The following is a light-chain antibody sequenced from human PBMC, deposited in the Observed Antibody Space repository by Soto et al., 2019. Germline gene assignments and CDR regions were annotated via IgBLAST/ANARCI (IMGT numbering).Light chain of an antibody. CDR3: QQYGSPPYT. J-gene: IGKJ2*01. Sequence: EIVLTQSPGTLSLSPGERATLSCRASQSVSRSYLAWYQQKPGQAPRLLIYGASSRATGIPDRFSGSGSGTDVTRTISRLEPEDSAVYYCQQYGSPPYTFGQGTKLEIK. V-gene: IGKV3-20*01. CDR1: QSVSRSY. CDR2: GAS.